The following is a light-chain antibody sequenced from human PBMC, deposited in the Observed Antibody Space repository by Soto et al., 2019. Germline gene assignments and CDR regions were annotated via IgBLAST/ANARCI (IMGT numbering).Light chain of an antibody. CDR3: QQRSNWPLYT. J-gene: IGKJ2*01. CDR1: QSVSSY. CDR2: DAS. V-gene: IGKV3-11*01. Sequence: EIVLTQSPATLSLSPGERATLSCRASQSVSSYLAWYQQKPGQAPRLLLYDASIRATGIPARFSGSGSGTDFTITISSLEPEDFAVYSCQQRSNWPLYTFGQGTKLEIK.